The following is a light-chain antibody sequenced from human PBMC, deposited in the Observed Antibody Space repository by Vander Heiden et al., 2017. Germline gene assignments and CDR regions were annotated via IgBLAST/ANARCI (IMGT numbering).Light chain of an antibody. Sequence: SPPSLSVSPAESATLTCMSSQGISSYLAWYQQTPAPAPSLLIYDSSSGSTVLPARFSSSSSGPSFTLTISSLEPEDFAVYYCQRRRNWPPLFGGGTKVEIK. CDR1: QGISSY. V-gene: IGKV3-11*01. CDR2: DSS. CDR3: QRRRNWPPL. J-gene: IGKJ4*01.